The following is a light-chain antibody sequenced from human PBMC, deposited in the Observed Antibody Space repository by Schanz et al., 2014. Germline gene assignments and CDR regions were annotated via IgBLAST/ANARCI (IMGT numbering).Light chain of an antibody. J-gene: IGKJ4*01. Sequence: DIQMTQSPSSLSASVGDRVTITCQASQDISNYLNWYQQKPGKAPKLLIYDASNLETGVPSRFSGSGSGTDFTFTISSLQPEDIATYYCQQGDSFPLTFGGGTTVEIK. CDR3: QQGDSFPLT. CDR2: DAS. CDR1: QDISNY. V-gene: IGKV1-33*01.